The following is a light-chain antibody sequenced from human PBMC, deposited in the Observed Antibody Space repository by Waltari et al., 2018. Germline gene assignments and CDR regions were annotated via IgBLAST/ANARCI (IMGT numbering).Light chain of an antibody. J-gene: IGKJ1*01. CDR3: QQYGSSPPT. CDR1: QSVSSSY. CDR2: GAS. V-gene: IGKV3-20*01. Sequence: EIVLPPPPGPLSLSPGERATLSCRASQSVSSSYLAWYQQKPGQAPRLLIYGASSRATGIPDRFSGSGSGTDFTLTISRLEPEDFAVYYCQQYGSSPPTFGQGTKVEIK.